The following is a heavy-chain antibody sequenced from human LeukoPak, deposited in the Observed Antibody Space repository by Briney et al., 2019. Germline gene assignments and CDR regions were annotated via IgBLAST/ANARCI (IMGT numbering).Heavy chain of an antibody. J-gene: IGHJ4*02. Sequence: ASVKVSCKASGGTFSSYAISWVRQAPGQGLEWMGGIIPIFGTANYAQKFQGRVTITADKSTSTAHMELSSLRSEDTAVYYCAREIGPIQLHLWGSAFDYWGQGTLVTVSS. V-gene: IGHV1-69*06. D-gene: IGHD5-24*01. CDR3: AREIGPIQLHLWGSAFDY. CDR1: GGTFSSYA. CDR2: IIPIFGTA.